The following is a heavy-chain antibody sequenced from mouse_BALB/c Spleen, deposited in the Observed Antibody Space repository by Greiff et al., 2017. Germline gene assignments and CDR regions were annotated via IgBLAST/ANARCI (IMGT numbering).Heavy chain of an antibody. D-gene: IGHD2-4*01. V-gene: IGHV1S135*01. CDR3: ASYDYGFDY. Sequence: LVESGPELMKPGASVKISCKASGYSFTSYYMHWVKQSHGKSLEWIGYIDPFNGGTSYNQKFKGKATLTVDKSSSTAYMHLSSLTSEDSAVYYCASYDYGFDYWGQGTTLTVSS. J-gene: IGHJ2*01. CDR1: GYSFTSYY. CDR2: IDPFNGGT.